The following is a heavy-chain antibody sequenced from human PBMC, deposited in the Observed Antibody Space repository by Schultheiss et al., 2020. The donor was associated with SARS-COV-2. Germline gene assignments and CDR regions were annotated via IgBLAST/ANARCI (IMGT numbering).Heavy chain of an antibody. CDR1: GFTFSSYG. J-gene: IGHJ6*02. V-gene: IGHV3-33*08. CDR2: IWYDGSNK. D-gene: IGHD6-25*01. Sequence: GGSLRLSCAASGFTFSSYGMHWVRQAPGKGLEWVAVIWYDGSNKYYADSVKGRFTISRDNSKNTLYLQMNSLRAEDTAVYYCARPLIAAVDYYYYGMDVWGQGTTVTVSS. CDR3: ARPLIAAVDYYYYGMDV.